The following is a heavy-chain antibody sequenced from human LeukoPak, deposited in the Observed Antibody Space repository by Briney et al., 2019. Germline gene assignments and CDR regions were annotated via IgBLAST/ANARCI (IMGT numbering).Heavy chain of an antibody. V-gene: IGHV4-38-2*02. D-gene: IGHD6-13*01. J-gene: IGHJ4*02. CDR2: AHHSGSI. CDR3: ARVRPGIAATGTWAAPV. CDR1: GYSISSGYW. Sequence: SETLSLTCTVSGYSISSGYWWGWIRQSPGMGLEWIGSAHHSGSIYYNPSFKSRVTISVDTSKNQFSLKLSSVTVADTAVYYCARVRPGIAATGTWAAPVWGQGTLVTVSS.